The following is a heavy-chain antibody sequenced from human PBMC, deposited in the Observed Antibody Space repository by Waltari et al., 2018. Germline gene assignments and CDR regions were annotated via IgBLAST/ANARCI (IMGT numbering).Heavy chain of an antibody. V-gene: IGHV1-69*01. CDR2: IVPVFHTP. CDR1: GGTFTTFG. CDR3: ARGPDGFDV. J-gene: IGHJ3*01. Sequence: QVQLVTSGAEVKKPGPSVNVSCKTSGGTFTTFGITWVRQATGHVIEWMGVIVPVFHTPNYAQKFQDRVTISADESTSTVSMEVSALRSEDTAVYYCARGPDGFDVWGQGTVVTVSS.